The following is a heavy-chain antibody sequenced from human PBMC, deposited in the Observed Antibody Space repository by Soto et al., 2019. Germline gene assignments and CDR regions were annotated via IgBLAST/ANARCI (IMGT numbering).Heavy chain of an antibody. CDR2: ISGSGAST. D-gene: IGHD6-13*01. CDR1: GFTFSNYA. J-gene: IGHJ4*02. Sequence: GGSLRLSCAASGFTFSNYAMNWVRQAPGRGLEWVATISGSGASTFYADSVKGRFTISRDNSKNTLFLLMSSLRAEDTAVYHCAKGDSGYASTWYRYWGQGTLVTVSS. CDR3: AKGDSGYASTWYRY. V-gene: IGHV3-23*01.